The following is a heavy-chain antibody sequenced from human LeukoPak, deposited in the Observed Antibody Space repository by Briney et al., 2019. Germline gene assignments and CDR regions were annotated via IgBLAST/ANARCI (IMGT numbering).Heavy chain of an antibody. V-gene: IGHV3-30-3*01. CDR2: ISYDGSNK. Sequence: QTGGSLRLSCAASGFTFSNYWMHWVRQAPGKGLEWVAVISYDGSNKYYADSVKGRFTISRDNSKNTLYLQMNSLRAEDTAVYYCARIKKGASSGYIDYWGQGTLVTVSS. CDR1: GFTFSNYW. D-gene: IGHD3-22*01. CDR3: ARIKKGASSGYIDY. J-gene: IGHJ4*02.